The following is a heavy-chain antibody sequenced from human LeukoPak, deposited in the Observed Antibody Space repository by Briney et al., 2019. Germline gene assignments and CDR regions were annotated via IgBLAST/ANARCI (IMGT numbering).Heavy chain of an antibody. D-gene: IGHD3-10*01. CDR1: GFTFSNYA. V-gene: IGHV3-30-3*01. Sequence: GRSLRLSCAATGFTFSNYAIHWGRQAPGKGLEWVAFISDDGSRQHYADSVKGRFTISRDNSKNTLNLQMNSLRAEDTAVYYCVKDRTGTYTLDYWGQATLLTVSS. J-gene: IGHJ4*02. CDR2: ISDDGSRQ. CDR3: VKDRTGTYTLDY.